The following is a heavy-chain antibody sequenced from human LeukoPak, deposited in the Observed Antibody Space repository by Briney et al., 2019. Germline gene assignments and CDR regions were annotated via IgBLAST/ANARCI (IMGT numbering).Heavy chain of an antibody. J-gene: IGHJ6*04. CDR1: GFTFSSYW. Sequence: GGSLRLSCAASGFTFSSYWMSWVRQAPGKGLEWVSAISGSGGSTYYADSVKGRFTISRDSSKNSLYLQMNSLRAEDTAVYYCAELGITMIGGVWGKGTTVTISS. CDR2: ISGSGGST. CDR3: AELGITMIGGV. D-gene: IGHD3-10*02. V-gene: IGHV3-23*01.